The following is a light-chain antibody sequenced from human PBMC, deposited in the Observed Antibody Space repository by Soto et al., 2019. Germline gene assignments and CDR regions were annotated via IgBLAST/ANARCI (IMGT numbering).Light chain of an antibody. CDR1: QSVSSNY. Sequence: EIVLTQSPGTLSLSPGERATLSCRASQSVSSNYLAWYQQKPGQAPRLLIYGASSRATGIPDRFSGSGSGTDFTLTISRLEPEDFAVYYCPQYGSSVSMYTCGQGTKLEIK. J-gene: IGKJ2*01. CDR2: GAS. CDR3: PQYGSSVSMYT. V-gene: IGKV3-20*01.